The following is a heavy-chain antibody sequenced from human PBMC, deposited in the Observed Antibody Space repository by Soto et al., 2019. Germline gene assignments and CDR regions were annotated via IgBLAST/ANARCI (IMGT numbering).Heavy chain of an antibody. Sequence: EVQLLESGGGLVQPGGSLRLSFAASGFTFSSDAMSWVRQAPGKGLDWVSAISGSGGSTYYADSVKGRFTISRDNSRNPLYLQMNSLRAEDTAVYYCARRSSGWYFDYWGQGTLVTVSS. CDR1: GFTFSSDA. CDR2: ISGSGGST. D-gene: IGHD6-19*01. CDR3: ARRSSGWYFDY. V-gene: IGHV3-23*01. J-gene: IGHJ4*02.